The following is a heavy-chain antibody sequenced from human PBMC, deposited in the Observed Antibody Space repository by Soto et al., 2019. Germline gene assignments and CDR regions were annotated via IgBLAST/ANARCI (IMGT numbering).Heavy chain of an antibody. CDR1: GFTFSNYG. Sequence: SLRLSCAASGFTFSNYGMHWVRQAPGKGLEWVARIWHDGSNQFYADSVKGRFTISRDISKNTLYLQMNTLRAEDTAVYFCARDLSGTLDYWGQGTLVTVSS. D-gene: IGHD1-1*01. J-gene: IGHJ4*02. CDR3: ARDLSGTLDY. V-gene: IGHV3-33*01. CDR2: IWHDGSNQ.